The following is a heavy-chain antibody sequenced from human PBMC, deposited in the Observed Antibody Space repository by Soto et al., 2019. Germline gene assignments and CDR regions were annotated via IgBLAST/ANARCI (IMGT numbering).Heavy chain of an antibody. CDR2: ISSSSSYI. CDR1: GFTFSSYS. CDR3: ARDSVVVVPAAAAYYYGMDV. J-gene: IGHJ6*02. D-gene: IGHD2-2*01. V-gene: IGHV3-21*01. Sequence: GGSLRLSCAASGFTFSSYSMNWVRQAPGKGLEWVSSISSSSSYIYYADSVKGRFTISRDNAKNSLYLQTNSLRAEDTAVYYCARDSVVVVPAAAAYYYGMDVWGQGTTVTVS.